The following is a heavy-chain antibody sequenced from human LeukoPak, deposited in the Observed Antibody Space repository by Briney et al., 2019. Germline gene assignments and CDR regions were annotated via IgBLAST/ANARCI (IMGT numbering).Heavy chain of an antibody. CDR3: ARERGEYSSSSEFDF. D-gene: IGHD6-6*01. CDR1: GGSVTDYY. CDR2: IYHSGST. Sequence: ASETLSLTCTVSGGSVTDYYWGWIRQPPGKGLEWIGSIYHSGSTYYTPSLKSRVTISVDTSKNQFSLKLSSVTAADTAMYYCARERGEYSSSSEFDFWGQGTLVTVSS. J-gene: IGHJ4*02. V-gene: IGHV4-38-2*02.